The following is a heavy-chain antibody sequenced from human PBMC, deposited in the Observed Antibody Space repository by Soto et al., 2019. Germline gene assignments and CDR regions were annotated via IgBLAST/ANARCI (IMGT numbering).Heavy chain of an antibody. Sequence: ASVKVSCKASGYTFTSYAMHWVRQAPGQRLEWMRWINAGNGNTKYSQKFQGRVTITRDTSASTAYMELSSLRSEDTAVYYCARVGSHDYGDYFNYWGQGTLVTVSS. V-gene: IGHV1-3*01. J-gene: IGHJ4*02. CDR1: GYTFTSYA. CDR3: ARVGSHDYGDYFNY. CDR2: INAGNGNT. D-gene: IGHD4-17*01.